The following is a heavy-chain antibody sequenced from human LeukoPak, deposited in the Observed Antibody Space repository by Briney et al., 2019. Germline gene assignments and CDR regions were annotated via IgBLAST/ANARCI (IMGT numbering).Heavy chain of an antibody. CDR2: IKQDGSEK. D-gene: IGHD4-17*01. V-gene: IGHV3-7*03. Sequence: GGSLRLSCAASGFTFSSYWMSWVRQAPGKGLEWVANIKQDGSEKYYVDSVKGRFTISRDNSKNTLYLQMNSLRAEDTAVYYCAKDQGYGGNSNVDYWGQGTLVTVSS. J-gene: IGHJ4*02. CDR3: AKDQGYGGNSNVDY. CDR1: GFTFSSYW.